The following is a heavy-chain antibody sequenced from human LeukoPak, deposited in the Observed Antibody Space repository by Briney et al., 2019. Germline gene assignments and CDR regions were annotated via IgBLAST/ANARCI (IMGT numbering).Heavy chain of an antibody. J-gene: IGHJ6*03. CDR3: ARGPSITMIRGGQWYYYMDV. CDR2: INPSGGST. V-gene: IGHV1-46*01. D-gene: IGHD3-10*01. CDR1: GYTFTRYY. Sequence: EASVKVSCKASGYTFTRYYMYWVRHAPGQGLEWMGIINPSGGSTNYAQKFQGRVTMTRDTSTNTVYMELSSLRSEDTAVYYCARGPSITMIRGGQWYYYMDVWGKGTTVTISS.